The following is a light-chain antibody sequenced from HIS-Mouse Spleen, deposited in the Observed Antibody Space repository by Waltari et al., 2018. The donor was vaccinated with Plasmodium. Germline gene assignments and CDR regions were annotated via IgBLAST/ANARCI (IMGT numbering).Light chain of an antibody. CDR2: GAS. CDR3: QQYGSSGT. V-gene: IGKV3-20*01. Sequence: DIVMTQSPDSLAVSLGERATINCKSSQSVSSSYLAWYQQKPGQAPRLLIYGASSRATGIPDRFSGSGSGTDFTLTISRLEPEDFAVYYCQQYGSSGTFGQGTKVEIK. CDR1: QSVSSSY. J-gene: IGKJ1*01.